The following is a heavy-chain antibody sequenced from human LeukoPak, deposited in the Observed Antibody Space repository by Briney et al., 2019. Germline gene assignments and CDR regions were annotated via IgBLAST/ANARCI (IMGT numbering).Heavy chain of an antibody. V-gene: IGHV3-33*06. J-gene: IGHJ4*02. CDR2: IWYDGSNK. CDR1: GFTFSSYG. CDR3: AKEKYSSGWCFDY. Sequence: GGSLTLSCAASGFTFSSYGMHWVRQAPGKGLEWVAVIWYDGSNKYYADSVKGRFTISRDNSKNTLYLQMNSLRAEDTAVYYCAKEKYSSGWCFDYWGQGTLVTVSS. D-gene: IGHD6-19*01.